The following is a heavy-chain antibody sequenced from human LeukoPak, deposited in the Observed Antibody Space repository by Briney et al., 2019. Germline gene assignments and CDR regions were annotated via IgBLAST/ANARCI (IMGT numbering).Heavy chain of an antibody. D-gene: IGHD1-26*01. Sequence: SETLSLTCTVSGGSISSYYWSWIRQPPGKGLEWIGYIYYSGSTNYNPSLKSRVTTSVDKSKNQFSLKLSSVTAADTAVYYCARDTSGSYRLDYWGQGTLVTVSS. CDR1: GGSISSYY. CDR2: IYYSGST. V-gene: IGHV4-59*12. CDR3: ARDTSGSYRLDY. J-gene: IGHJ4*02.